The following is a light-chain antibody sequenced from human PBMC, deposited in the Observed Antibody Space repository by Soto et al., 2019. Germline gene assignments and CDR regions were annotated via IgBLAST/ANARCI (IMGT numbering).Light chain of an antibody. V-gene: IGKV1-12*01. CDR2: TGS. J-gene: IGKJ5*01. CDR1: QGIKNW. Sequence: DIQMNQSPTYVSASVGDRVTITCRASQGIKNWLAWYQQKPGKAPNLLIYTGSSLQSGVPSRFSGSGSGTDFTLTINSLQPEDFATYYCQQAASLPITFGQATPLEIK. CDR3: QQAASLPIT.